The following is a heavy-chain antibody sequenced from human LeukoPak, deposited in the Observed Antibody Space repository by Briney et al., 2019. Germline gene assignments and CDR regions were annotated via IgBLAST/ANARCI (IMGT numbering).Heavy chain of an antibody. D-gene: IGHD6-19*01. CDR1: GFTFGDYA. V-gene: IGHV3-49*03. CDR3: TRDRHGWLVLYYFDY. CDR2: IRSKAYGGTT. Sequence: GGSLRLSCTASGFTFGDYAMSWFRQAPGKGLEWVGFIRSKAYGGTTEYAASVKGRFTISRDDSKSIAYLQMNSLKTEDTAVYYCTRDRHGWLVLYYFDYWGQGTLVTASS. J-gene: IGHJ4*02.